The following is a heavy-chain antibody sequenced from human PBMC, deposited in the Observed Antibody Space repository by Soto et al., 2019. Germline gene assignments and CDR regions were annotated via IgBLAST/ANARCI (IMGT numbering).Heavy chain of an antibody. CDR1: CYTFHIYG. D-gene: IGHD6-13*01. J-gene: IGHJ3*02. V-gene: IGHV1-18*01. CDR2: ISTYTGKT. Sequence: ASVKVSCKTSCYTFHIYGITWVRQAPGRGLEWMGWISTYTGKTGYAQSLQGRVTMTTDTSTGTAYLEVRSLRSDDTAVYFCAIDVYSGKGDPIDICGKGTMGTVSS. CDR3: AIDVYSGKGDPIDI.